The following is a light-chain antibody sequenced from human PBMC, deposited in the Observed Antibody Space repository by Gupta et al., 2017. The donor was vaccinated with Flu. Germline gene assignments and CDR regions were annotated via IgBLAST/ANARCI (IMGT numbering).Light chain of an antibody. Sequence: VTIACTGSSAKIGARYNVHWDQQVPGTAPKRLIYANINRPSGVPDRFSGSKSGTSVSLAITGLQAEDEADYYCQSYDSGVSGWIFGGGTKLTGL. J-gene: IGLJ2*01. V-gene: IGLV1-40*01. CDR2: ANI. CDR3: QSYDSGVSGWI. CDR1: SAKIGARYN.